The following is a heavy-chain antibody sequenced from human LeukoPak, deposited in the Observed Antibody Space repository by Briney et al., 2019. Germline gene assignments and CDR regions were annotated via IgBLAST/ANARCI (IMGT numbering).Heavy chain of an antibody. J-gene: IGHJ6*02. V-gene: IGHV4-59*01. D-gene: IGHD1-26*01. CDR1: GGSISGYY. CDR2: TYNSGST. CDR3: ARGSGSYATSYYCGLDV. Sequence: SETLSLTCIVSGGSISGYYWTWIRQPPGKGLEWIGYTYNSGSTNYNPSLKSRVTISVDTPANQFSLKLTSVTAADTAVYYCARGSGSYATSYYCGLDVWGQGTTVTVSS.